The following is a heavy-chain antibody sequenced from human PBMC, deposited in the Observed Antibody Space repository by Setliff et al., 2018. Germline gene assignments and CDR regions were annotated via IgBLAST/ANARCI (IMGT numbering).Heavy chain of an antibody. J-gene: IGHJ3*02. V-gene: IGHV4-4*07. CDR3: ARGKLRLGQLSLFYGFDI. D-gene: IGHD3-16*02. Sequence: SETLSLTCTVSGDSISSYYWSWIRQPAGKGLEWIGRIYSSGSTNFNPSLKSRVTMSMDTSKNQFSLKLSSVTAADTAIYYCARGKLRLGQLSLFYGFDIWAKGQWSPSPQ. CDR2: IYSSGST. CDR1: GDSISSYY.